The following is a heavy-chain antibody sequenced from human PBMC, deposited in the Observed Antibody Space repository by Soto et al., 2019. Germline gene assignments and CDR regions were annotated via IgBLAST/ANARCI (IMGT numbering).Heavy chain of an antibody. D-gene: IGHD3-3*01. CDR1: GYTFTSYG. V-gene: IGHV1-18*01. CDR3: ARVVLPYDFWSPSGAYYYYVMDV. J-gene: IGHJ6*02. Sequence: ASVKVSCKASGYTFTSYGISWVRQAPGQGLEWMGWISAYNGNTNYAQKLQGRVTMTTDTSTSTAYMELRSLRSDDTAVYYCARVVLPYDFWSPSGAYYYYVMDVWGQGTTVTVSS. CDR2: ISAYNGNT.